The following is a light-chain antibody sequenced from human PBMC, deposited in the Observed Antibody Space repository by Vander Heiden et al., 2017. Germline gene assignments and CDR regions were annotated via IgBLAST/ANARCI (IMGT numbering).Light chain of an antibody. J-gene: IGKJ4*01. CDR3: MQALQTLT. Sequence: DNVITQSPLSVFVSSGQPAIISCRFSQSLLHSNGYNYLDWYLQKPEQSPQLLIYLGSNRASGVPDRFSGSGSGTDFTLKISRVEAEDVGVYYCMQALQTLTFGGGTKVEIK. CDR2: LGS. CDR1: QSLLHSNGYNY. V-gene: IGKV2-28*01.